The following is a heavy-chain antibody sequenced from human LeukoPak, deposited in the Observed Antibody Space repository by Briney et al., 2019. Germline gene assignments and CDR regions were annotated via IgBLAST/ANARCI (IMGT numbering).Heavy chain of an antibody. CDR3: ASKESSGWLYDY. D-gene: IGHD6-19*01. Sequence: PGGSLRLSCAASGFTVSSNYMSWVRQAPGKGLEWVSVIYSGGSIYYADSVKGRFTISRDNAKNSLYLQMNSLRAEDTAVYYCASKESSGWLYDYWGQGTLVTVSS. CDR1: GFTVSSNY. V-gene: IGHV3-53*01. J-gene: IGHJ4*02. CDR2: IYSGGSI.